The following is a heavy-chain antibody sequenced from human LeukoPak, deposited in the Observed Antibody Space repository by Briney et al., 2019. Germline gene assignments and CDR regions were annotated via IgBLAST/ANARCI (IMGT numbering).Heavy chain of an antibody. D-gene: IGHD6-19*01. V-gene: IGHV1-3*01. CDR3: ARVRWLKQWLVGLDY. Sequence: ASVKVSCKASGYTFTSYGISWVRQAPGQRLEWMGWINAGNGNTKYSQKFQGRVTITRDTSASTAYMELSSLRSEDTAVYYCARVRWLKQWLVGLDYWGQGTLVTVSS. CDR1: GYTFTSYG. J-gene: IGHJ4*02. CDR2: INAGNGNT.